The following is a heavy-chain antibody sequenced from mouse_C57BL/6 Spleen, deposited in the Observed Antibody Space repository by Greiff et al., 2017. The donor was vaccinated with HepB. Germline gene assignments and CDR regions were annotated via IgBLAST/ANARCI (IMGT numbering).Heavy chain of an antibody. D-gene: IGHD2-1*01. CDR2: ISDGGSYT. CDR3: ARDGNYAAWFAY. V-gene: IGHV5-4*01. Sequence: EVQGVESGGGLVKPGGSLKLSCAASGFTFSSYAMSWVRQTPEKRLEWVATISDGGSYTYYPDNVKGRFTISRDNAKNNLYLQMSHLKSEDTAMYDCARDGNYAAWFAYWGQGTLVTVSA. CDR1: GFTFSSYA. J-gene: IGHJ3*01.